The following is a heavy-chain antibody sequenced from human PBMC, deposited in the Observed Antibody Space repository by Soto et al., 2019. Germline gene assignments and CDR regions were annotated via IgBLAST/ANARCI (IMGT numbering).Heavy chain of an antibody. CDR2: INWNGGST. V-gene: IGHV3-20*01. CDR1: GFTFDDYG. Sequence: GGSLRLSCAASGFTFDDYGMSWVRQAQGKGLDWVSGINWNGGSTGYADSVKGRFTISRDNAKNSLYLQMNSLRAEDTALYHCARTGLRVVPAASFYMDVWGKGTTVTVSS. J-gene: IGHJ6*03. D-gene: IGHD2-2*01. CDR3: ARTGLRVVPAASFYMDV.